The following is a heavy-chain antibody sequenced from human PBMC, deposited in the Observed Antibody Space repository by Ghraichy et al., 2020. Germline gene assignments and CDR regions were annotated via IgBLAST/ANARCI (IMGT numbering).Heavy chain of an antibody. J-gene: IGHJ4*02. D-gene: IGHD1-1*01. CDR3: ARVPEVWNHYFDY. V-gene: IGHV3-7*03. CDR1: GFTFSSYW. Sequence: GESLNISCAASGFTFSSYWMSWVRQAPGKGLEWVANIKQDGSEKYYVDSVKGRFTISRDNAKNSLYLQMNSLRAEDTAVYYCARVPEVWNHYFDYWGQGTLVTVSS. CDR2: IKQDGSEK.